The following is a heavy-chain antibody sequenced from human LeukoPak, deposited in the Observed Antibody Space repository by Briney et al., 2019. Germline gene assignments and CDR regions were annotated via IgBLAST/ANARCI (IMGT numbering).Heavy chain of an antibody. Sequence: PGGSLRLSCAASGFTFSSYAMSWVRQAPGKGLEWISAISGSGGSTYYADSVKGRFTISRDNSKNTLYLQMNSLRAEDTAVYYCAKGCSGGSCFDYWGQGTLVTVSS. J-gene: IGHJ4*02. V-gene: IGHV3-23*01. CDR2: ISGSGGST. CDR1: GFTFSSYA. D-gene: IGHD2-15*01. CDR3: AKGCSGGSCFDY.